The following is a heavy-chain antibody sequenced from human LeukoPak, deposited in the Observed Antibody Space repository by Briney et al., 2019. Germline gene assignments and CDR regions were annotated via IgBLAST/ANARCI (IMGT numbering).Heavy chain of an antibody. CDR3: ASGAYDFWSGYNYYFDY. V-gene: IGHV4-59*01. Sequence: SETLSLTCTVSGGSISSYYWSWIRQPPGKGLEWIGYIYYSGSTNYNPSLKSRVTISVDTSKNQFPLKLSSVTAADTAVYYCASGAYDFWSGYNYYFDYWGQGTLVTVSS. J-gene: IGHJ4*02. CDR2: IYYSGST. D-gene: IGHD3-3*01. CDR1: GGSISSYY.